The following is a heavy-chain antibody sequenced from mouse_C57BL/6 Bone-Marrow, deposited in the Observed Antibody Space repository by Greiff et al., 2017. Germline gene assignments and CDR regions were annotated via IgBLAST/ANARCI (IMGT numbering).Heavy chain of an antibody. Sequence: QVQLQQPGAELVKPGASVKMSCKASGYTFTSYWIPWVKQRPGQGLEWIGDIYPGSGSTNYNEKFKSKATRTVDTSSSTAYMQLSRLTSEDSAVYDCARQLRLHFDYWGQGTTLTVSS. CDR3: ARQLRLHFDY. CDR2: IYPGSGST. V-gene: IGHV1-55*01. J-gene: IGHJ2*01. CDR1: GYTFTSYW. D-gene: IGHD3-2*02.